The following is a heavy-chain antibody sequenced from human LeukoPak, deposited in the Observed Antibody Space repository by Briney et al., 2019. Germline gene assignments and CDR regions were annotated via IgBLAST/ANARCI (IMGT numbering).Heavy chain of an antibody. CDR2: ISYDGSNK. D-gene: IGHD5-18*01. V-gene: IGHV3-30*18. Sequence: GGSLRLSCAASGFTFSSYGMHWVRQAPGKGLEWVAVISYDGSNKYYADSVKGRFTISRDNSKDALYLQMNSLRAEDTAVYYCAKDLYSYGPDYWGQGTLVTVSS. CDR3: AKDLYSYGPDY. J-gene: IGHJ4*02. CDR1: GFTFSSYG.